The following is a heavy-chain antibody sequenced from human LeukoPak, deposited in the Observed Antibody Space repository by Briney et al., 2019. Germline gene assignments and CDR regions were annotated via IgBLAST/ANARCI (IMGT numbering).Heavy chain of an antibody. V-gene: IGHV4-34*01. CDR3: ARGGDGYNYFDY. CDR1: GGSFSGYY. CDR2: IKHSGST. Sequence: PSETLSLTCAVYGGSFSGYYWSWIPQPPGKGLEWIGEIKHSGSTNYNPSLKSRVTISLDTSKNQFSLKVSSVTAADTAVYYCARGGDGYNYFDYWGQGTLVTVSS. D-gene: IGHD5-24*01. J-gene: IGHJ4*02.